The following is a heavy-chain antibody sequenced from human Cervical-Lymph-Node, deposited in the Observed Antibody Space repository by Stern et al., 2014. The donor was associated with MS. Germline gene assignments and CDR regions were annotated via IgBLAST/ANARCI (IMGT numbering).Heavy chain of an antibody. CDR2: INPNSGGP. CDR3: ASVSAVAGR. CDR1: GYTFTGDD. J-gene: IGHJ4*02. D-gene: IGHD6-19*01. V-gene: IGHV1-2*06. Sequence: VQLLESGAEVKKPGASVKVSCKASGYTFTGDDMHWVRQAPGQGLDWMGQINPNSGGPNYAQNFQGRVAMTRDTSISTAYIELSRLRSDDTAVYYCASVSAVAGRWGQGTLVTVSS.